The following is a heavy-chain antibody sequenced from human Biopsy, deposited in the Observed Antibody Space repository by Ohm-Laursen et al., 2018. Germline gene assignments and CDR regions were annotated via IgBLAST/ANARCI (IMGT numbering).Heavy chain of an antibody. Sequence: TLSLTCTVSGGSIRSDNWAWIRQPPGKGLEWIAYAHYSGSTNYNPTLRHRFTISVYTSKNQFPLKLTSRTAADTAVYYCEREKYDGSDHYSSPFDSWGQGILVTVSS. D-gene: IGHD3-22*01. CDR3: EREKYDGSDHYSSPFDS. CDR2: AHYSGST. J-gene: IGHJ4*02. CDR1: GGSIRSDN. V-gene: IGHV4-59*12.